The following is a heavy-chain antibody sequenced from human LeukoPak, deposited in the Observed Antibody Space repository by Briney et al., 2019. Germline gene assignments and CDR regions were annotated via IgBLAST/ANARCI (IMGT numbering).Heavy chain of an antibody. CDR1: GGSFSGYY. CDR2: INHSGST. Sequence: SETLSLTCAVYGGSFSGYYWSWIRQPPGKGLEWIGEINHSGSTNYNPSLKSRVTISVDTSKNQFSLKLSSVTAADTAVYYCARGPLIWSGYYTGSSDFDYWGQGTLVTVSS. D-gene: IGHD3-3*01. CDR3: ARGPLIWSGYYTGSSDFDY. J-gene: IGHJ4*02. V-gene: IGHV4-34*01.